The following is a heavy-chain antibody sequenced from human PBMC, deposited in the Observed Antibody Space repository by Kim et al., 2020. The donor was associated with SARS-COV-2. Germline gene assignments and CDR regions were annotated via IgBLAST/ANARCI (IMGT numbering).Heavy chain of an antibody. D-gene: IGHD2-2*01. Sequence: SETLSLTCAVYGGSFSGYYWSWIRQPPGKGLEWIGEINHSGSTNYNPSLKSRVTISVDTSKNQFSLKLSSVTAADTAVYYCARAWTLGYCSSTSCRGGWFDPWGQGTLVTVSS. CDR2: INHSGST. V-gene: IGHV4-34*01. CDR3: ARAWTLGYCSSTSCRGGWFDP. J-gene: IGHJ5*02. CDR1: GGSFSGYY.